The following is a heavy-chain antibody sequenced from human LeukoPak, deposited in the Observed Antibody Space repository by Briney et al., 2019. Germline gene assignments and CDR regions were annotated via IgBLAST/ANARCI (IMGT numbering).Heavy chain of an antibody. CDR3: ARVWYSSSSGYFDY. CDR1: GFTFSSYA. Sequence: GRSLRLSCAASGFTFSSYAMHWVRQAPGKGLEWVAVISYDGSNKEYADSVKGRFTISRDNSKNTLYLQMNSLRAEDTAVYYCARVWYSSSSGYFDYWGQGTLVTVSS. CDR2: ISYDGSNK. D-gene: IGHD6-6*01. V-gene: IGHV3-30-3*01. J-gene: IGHJ4*02.